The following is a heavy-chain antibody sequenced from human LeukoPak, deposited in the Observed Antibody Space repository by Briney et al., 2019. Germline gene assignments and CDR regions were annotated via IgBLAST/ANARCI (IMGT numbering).Heavy chain of an antibody. D-gene: IGHD6-13*01. Sequence: PGGSLRLSCAASGFTFSSYAMSWVRQAPGKGLVWVSRINSDGSSTSYADSVKGRFTISRDNAKNTLYLQMNSLRAEDTAVYYCARGDSSSCGQHWGQGTLVTVSS. CDR1: GFTFSSYA. CDR3: ARGDSSSCGQH. V-gene: IGHV3-74*01. CDR2: INSDGSST. J-gene: IGHJ1*01.